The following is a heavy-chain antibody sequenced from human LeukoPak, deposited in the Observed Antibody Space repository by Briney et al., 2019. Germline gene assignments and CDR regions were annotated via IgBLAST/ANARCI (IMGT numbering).Heavy chain of an antibody. CDR3: AKAASGSYLYYFDY. CDR1: GLTLSSYA. CDR2: ISYSGGST. D-gene: IGHD1-26*01. Sequence: GSLRLSCAASGLTLSSYAMNWVRQAPGKGLEWVSTISYSGGSTYYVDSVKGRFTISRDNSENTLYLQLNSLRAEDTAVYYCAKAASGSYLYYFDYWGQGTLVTVSS. V-gene: IGHV3-23*01. J-gene: IGHJ4*02.